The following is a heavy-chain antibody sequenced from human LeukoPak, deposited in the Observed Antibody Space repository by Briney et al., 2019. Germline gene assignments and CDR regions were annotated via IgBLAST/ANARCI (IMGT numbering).Heavy chain of an antibody. CDR2: INHSGST. V-gene: IGHV4-61*08. Sequence: SETLSLTCTVSGGSISSGGYYWSWIRQPPGKGLEWIGEINHSGSTNYNPSLKSRVTISVDTSKNQFSLKLSSVTAADTAVYYCARAREQWLVYGAFDIWGQGTMVTVSS. J-gene: IGHJ3*02. CDR3: ARAREQWLVYGAFDI. D-gene: IGHD6-19*01. CDR1: GGSISSGGYY.